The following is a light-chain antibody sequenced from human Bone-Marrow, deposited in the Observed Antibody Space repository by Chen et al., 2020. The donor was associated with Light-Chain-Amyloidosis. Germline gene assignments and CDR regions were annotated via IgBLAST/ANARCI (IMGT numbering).Light chain of an antibody. CDR1: QTISSNY. V-gene: IGKV3-20*01. J-gene: IGKJ4*01. CDR2: GSS. CDR3: QQYGTSPLT. Sequence: EIVLTQSPGTLSLSPGEGANISCRASQTISSNYLTWYQQKFGQAPRLPIYGSSSRATGIPDMFTGSGSGTDFPLTINRLEPEDFAMYYCQQYGTSPLTFGGGTKVEIK.